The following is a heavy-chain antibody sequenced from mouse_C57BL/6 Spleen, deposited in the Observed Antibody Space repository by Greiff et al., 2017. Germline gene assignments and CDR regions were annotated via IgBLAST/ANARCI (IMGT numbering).Heavy chain of an antibody. Sequence: EVKLQESVAELVRPGASVKLSCTASGFNIKNTYMHWVKQRPEQGLEWIGRIDPANGNTKYAPKFQGKATITADTSSNTAYLQLSSLTSEDTAIYYCAREDYYGSSPYYAMDYWGQGTSVTVSS. J-gene: IGHJ4*01. V-gene: IGHV14-3*01. D-gene: IGHD1-1*01. CDR3: AREDYYGSSPYYAMDY. CDR2: IDPANGNT. CDR1: GFNIKNTY.